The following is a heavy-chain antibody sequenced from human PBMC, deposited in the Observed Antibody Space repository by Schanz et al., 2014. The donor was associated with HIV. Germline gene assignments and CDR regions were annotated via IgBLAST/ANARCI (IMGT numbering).Heavy chain of an antibody. CDR3: ARDSPVAAGTLDY. CDR2: IIPLFGTS. Sequence: QVQLVQSGAGVKKPGSSVKVFCRASGGTFINYAFSWVRQAPGQGLEWMGGIIPLFGTSNYAQKFQGRATITADESTSTAYMELSSLRSEDTAVYYCARDSPVAAGTLDYWGQGTLVTVSS. J-gene: IGHJ4*02. V-gene: IGHV1-69*01. D-gene: IGHD6-13*01. CDR1: GGTFINYA.